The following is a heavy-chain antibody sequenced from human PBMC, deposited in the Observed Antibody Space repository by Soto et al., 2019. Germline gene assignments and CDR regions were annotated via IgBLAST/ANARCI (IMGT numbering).Heavy chain of an antibody. CDR2: IDPRSGAS. CDR3: AIVTYGTLDY. Sequence: ASLKVSCKPSGYPFTDLDIHWVRQAPGLGLEWMGCIDPRSGASRKTQRFQGRLTMPRDTSTNTGYLELSSLRYYETDVYLCAIVTYGTLDYLGHGTLVTVSS. D-gene: IGHD2-8*01. CDR1: GYPFTDLD. V-gene: IGHV1-2*02. J-gene: IGHJ4*01.